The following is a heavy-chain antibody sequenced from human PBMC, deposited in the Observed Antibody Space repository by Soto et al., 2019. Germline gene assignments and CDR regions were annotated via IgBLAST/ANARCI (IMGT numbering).Heavy chain of an antibody. D-gene: IGHD5-18*01. V-gene: IGHV3-23*01. CDR3: AKLLRDTAMVDDAFDI. Sequence: EVQLLESGGGLVQPGGSLRLSCAASGFTFSSYAMSWVRQAPGKGLGWVSAISGSGGSTYYADSVKGRFTISRDNSKNTLYLQMNRLRAEDTAVYYCAKLLRDTAMVDDAFDIWGQGTMVTVSS. J-gene: IGHJ3*02. CDR2: ISGSGGST. CDR1: GFTFSSYA.